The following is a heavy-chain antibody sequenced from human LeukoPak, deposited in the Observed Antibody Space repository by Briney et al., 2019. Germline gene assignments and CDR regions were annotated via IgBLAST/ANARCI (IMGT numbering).Heavy chain of an antibody. J-gene: IGHJ4*02. V-gene: IGHV3-23*01. Sequence: GGSLRLSCAASGFTFTNYAMTWVRQAPGKGLEWVSGISEGVGDTYYADSVKSRFTISRDHSKNTLYLQMNSLRAEDTALYHCAKREKGTTGRFFDYWGQGTLVTVSS. CDR1: GFTFTNYA. D-gene: IGHD4-17*01. CDR3: AKREKGTTGRFFDY. CDR2: ISEGVGDT.